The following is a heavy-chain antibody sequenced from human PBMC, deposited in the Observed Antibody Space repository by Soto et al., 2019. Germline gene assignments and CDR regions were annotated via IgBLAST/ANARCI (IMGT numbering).Heavy chain of an antibody. CDR2: IIPIFGTA. J-gene: IGHJ6*02. Sequence: QVQLVQSGAEVKKPGSSVKVSCKASGGTFSSYTINWVRQAPRQGLEWMGGIIPIFGTANYAQKFQGRVTITADESTSTAYMALSSLRSEDTAVYYCAKELDTATAIMDVWGQGTTVTVSS. D-gene: IGHD5-18*01. CDR1: GGTFSSYT. V-gene: IGHV1-69*01. CDR3: AKELDTATAIMDV.